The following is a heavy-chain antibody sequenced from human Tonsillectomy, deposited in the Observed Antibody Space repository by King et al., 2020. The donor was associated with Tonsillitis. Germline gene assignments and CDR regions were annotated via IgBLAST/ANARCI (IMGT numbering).Heavy chain of an antibody. CDR2: ISYDGSNK. D-gene: IGHD3-9*01. J-gene: IGHJ4*02. Sequence: VQLVESGGGVVQPGRSLRLSCAASGFTFSKYAMHWVRQAPGKGLEWVAVISYDGSNKYYADSVKGRFTISRDNSKNTWYVQMNSLRAEDTAVYYCTSEFRNDILTDDKFFDHWGQGTLVTVSS. CDR3: TSEFRNDILTDDKFFDH. V-gene: IGHV3-30*01. CDR1: GFTFSKYA.